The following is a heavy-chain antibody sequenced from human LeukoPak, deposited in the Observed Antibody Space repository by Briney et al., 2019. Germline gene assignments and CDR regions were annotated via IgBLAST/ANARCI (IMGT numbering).Heavy chain of an antibody. CDR3: ARDGPYSSSGHFDY. V-gene: IGHV4-34*01. CDR1: GGSFSGYY. J-gene: IGHJ4*02. Sequence: SETLSLTCAVYGGSFSGYYWSWVRQPPGKGLEWVGEINHSGSTNYNPSLKSRVTISVDTSKKQFSLKLSSVTAADTAVYYCARDGPYSSSGHFDYWGQGTLVTVSS. D-gene: IGHD6-6*01. CDR2: INHSGST.